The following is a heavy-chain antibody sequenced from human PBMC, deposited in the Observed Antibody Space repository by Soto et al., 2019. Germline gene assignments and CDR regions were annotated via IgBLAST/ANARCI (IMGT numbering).Heavy chain of an antibody. Sequence: GESLKISRKGAGYSYTSYWIGWGRQRPGRGLEWMGMINPADSEANYSPSFQGQVTISADRSTSTAFLQWSSLKASDTAMYYCVRRAEGRPGDGYYYVALDVWGQGTTVTVSS. CDR1: GYSYTSYW. V-gene: IGHV5-51*01. J-gene: IGHJ6*02. CDR2: INPADSEA. CDR3: VRRAEGRPGDGYYYVALDV. D-gene: IGHD6-6*01.